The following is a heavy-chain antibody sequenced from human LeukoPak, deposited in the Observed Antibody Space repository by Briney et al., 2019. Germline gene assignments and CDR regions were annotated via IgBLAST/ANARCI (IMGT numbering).Heavy chain of an antibody. Sequence: PSETLSLTCTVSGYSVRGHYWSWIRQAPGKGLECIGYIQVNGDTNYNPSLKDRGTLSLDTSKNQFSLRLRSVTAADTAVYYCARTARYFDSWGPGTLVTVSS. CDR2: IQVNGDT. D-gene: IGHD2-15*01. J-gene: IGHJ4*02. CDR1: GYSVRGHY. CDR3: ARTARYFDS. V-gene: IGHV4-4*09.